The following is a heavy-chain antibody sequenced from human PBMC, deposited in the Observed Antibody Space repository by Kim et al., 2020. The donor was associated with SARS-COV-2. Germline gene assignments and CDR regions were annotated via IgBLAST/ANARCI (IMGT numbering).Heavy chain of an antibody. J-gene: IGHJ6*02. CDR3: ARNVGDYGMDV. Sequence: THSPPSLKSRVTISVDTSKNQFSLKLSSVTAADTAVYYCARNVGDYGMDVWGQGTTVTVSS. CDR2: T. D-gene: IGHD3-10*01. V-gene: IGHV4-30-2*05.